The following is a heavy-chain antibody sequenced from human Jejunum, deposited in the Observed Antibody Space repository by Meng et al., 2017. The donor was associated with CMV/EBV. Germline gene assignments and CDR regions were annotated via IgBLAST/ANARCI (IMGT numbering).Heavy chain of an antibody. V-gene: IGHV3-74*01. Sequence: PFSRYWMDWVRQVPGKGLVFVSRINGDGSTTTYVDSVKGRFTISRDNAKNTVNLEMNSLRAEDTAVYYCAREERLALPDYYGMDVWGQGTTVTVSS. J-gene: IGHJ6*02. D-gene: IGHD3-3*02. CDR1: PFSRYW. CDR3: AREERLALPDYYGMDV. CDR2: INGDGSTT.